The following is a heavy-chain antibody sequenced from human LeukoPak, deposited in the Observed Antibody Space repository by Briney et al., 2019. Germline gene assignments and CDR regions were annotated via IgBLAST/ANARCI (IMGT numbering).Heavy chain of an antibody. Sequence: AASVKVSCRASGYIFNDYYIHWVRQAPGQGLEWMGWINPNTGGTNYAQKFQGRVTMTRDTSISTVYMELSRLRSDDTAVYSCARDRITVVRGFIGYWGQGTLVTVSS. CDR2: INPNTGGT. J-gene: IGHJ4*02. CDR1: GYIFNDYY. V-gene: IGHV1-2*02. CDR3: ARDRITVVRGFIGY. D-gene: IGHD3-10*01.